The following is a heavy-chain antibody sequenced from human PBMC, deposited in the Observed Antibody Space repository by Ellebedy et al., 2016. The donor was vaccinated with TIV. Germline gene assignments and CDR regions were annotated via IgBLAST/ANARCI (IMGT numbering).Heavy chain of an antibody. D-gene: IGHD3-10*01. V-gene: IGHV1-18*04. CDR3: ARVEIEYYYGSGGSDY. Sequence: ASVKVSCKASGYTFTGYYMHWVRQAPGQGLEWMGWISAYNGNTNYAQKLQGRVTMTTDTSTSTAYMELRSLRSDDTAVYYCARVEIEYYYGSGGSDYWGQGTLVTVSS. CDR1: GYTFTGYY. J-gene: IGHJ4*02. CDR2: ISAYNGNT.